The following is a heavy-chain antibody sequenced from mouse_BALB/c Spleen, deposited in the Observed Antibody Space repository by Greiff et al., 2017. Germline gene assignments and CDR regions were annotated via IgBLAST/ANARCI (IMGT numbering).Heavy chain of an antibody. CDR1: GFTFSDYY. Sequence: EVQVVESGGGLVKPGGSLKLSCAASGFTFSDYYMYWVRQTPEKRLEWVATISDGGSYTYYPDSVKGRFTISRDNAKNNLYLQMSSLKSEDTAMYYCASYYYGSSYYAMDYWGQGTSVTVSS. CDR2: ISDGGSYT. J-gene: IGHJ4*01. CDR3: ASYYYGSSYYAMDY. V-gene: IGHV5-4*02. D-gene: IGHD1-1*01.